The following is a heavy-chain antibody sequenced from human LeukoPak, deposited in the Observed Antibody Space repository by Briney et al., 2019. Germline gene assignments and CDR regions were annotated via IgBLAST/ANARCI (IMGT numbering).Heavy chain of an antibody. Sequence: GGSLRLSCAASGFTFSSYGMHWVRQAPGKGLEWVAVIWYDGSNKYYADSVKGRFTISRDNSNNTLYLQMNSLRADDTAVYYCAPGGCSGGSCYSSCGQGTLVTVSS. CDR1: GFTFSSYG. V-gene: IGHV3-33*01. D-gene: IGHD2-15*01. CDR3: APGGCSGGSCYSS. CDR2: IWYDGSNK. J-gene: IGHJ4*02.